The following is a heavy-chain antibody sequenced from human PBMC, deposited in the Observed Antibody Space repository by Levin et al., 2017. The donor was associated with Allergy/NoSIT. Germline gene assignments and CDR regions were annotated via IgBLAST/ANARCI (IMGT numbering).Heavy chain of an antibody. CDR2: IKPDGSDT. Sequence: PGGSLRLSCAASGFTFSSYWMSWVRQAPEKGLEWVANIKPDGSDTYYVASVKGRFTISRDNAKNSLFLQMNSLRAEDTAVFYCATYYGDNVHLQHWGQGNLVTVAS. D-gene: IGHD4-17*01. CDR1: GFTFSSYW. V-gene: IGHV3-7*01. J-gene: IGHJ1*01. CDR3: ATYYGDNVHLQH.